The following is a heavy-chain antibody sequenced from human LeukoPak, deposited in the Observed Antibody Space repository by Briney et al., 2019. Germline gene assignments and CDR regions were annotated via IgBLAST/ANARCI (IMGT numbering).Heavy chain of an antibody. D-gene: IGHD3-3*01. J-gene: IGHJ6*03. Sequence: ASVKVSCKASGYTFTSYDINWVRQAPGQGLEWMGWMNPNSGNTAYAQKFQGRVTMTRTTSISTAYMELSSLRSEDTAVYYCARPNSVLRFLEWPKGGYYYYYMDVWGKGTTVTVSS. CDR2: MNPNSGNT. V-gene: IGHV1-8*01. CDR1: GYTFTSYD. CDR3: ARPNSVLRFLEWPKGGYYYYYMDV.